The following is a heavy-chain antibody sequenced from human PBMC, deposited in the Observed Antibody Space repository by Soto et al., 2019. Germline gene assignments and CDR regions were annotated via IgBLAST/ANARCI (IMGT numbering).Heavy chain of an antibody. CDR1: GGSISSYY. CDR3: ARSLAEMATITEFDY. D-gene: IGHD5-12*01. J-gene: IGHJ4*02. V-gene: IGHV4-59*12. CDR2: IYYSGST. Sequence: SETLSLTCTVSGGSISSYYWSWIRQPPGKGLEWIGYIYYSGSTYYNPSLKSRVTISVDTSKNQFSLKLSSVTAADTAVYYCARSLAEMATITEFDYWGQGTLVTVSS.